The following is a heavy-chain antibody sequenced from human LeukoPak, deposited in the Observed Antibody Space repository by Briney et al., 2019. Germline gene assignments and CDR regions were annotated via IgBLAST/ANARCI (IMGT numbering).Heavy chain of an antibody. J-gene: IGHJ4*02. D-gene: IGHD3-10*01. CDR1: GFTFSSYG. CDR3: AKDIPEWFGEFEW. Sequence: GGSLRLSCAASGFTFSSYGMHWVRQAPGKGLEWVAVISYDGSNKYYADSVKGRFTISRDNSKNTLYLQMNSLRAEDTAVYYCAKDIPEWFGEFEWWGQGTLVTVSS. V-gene: IGHV3-30*18. CDR2: ISYDGSNK.